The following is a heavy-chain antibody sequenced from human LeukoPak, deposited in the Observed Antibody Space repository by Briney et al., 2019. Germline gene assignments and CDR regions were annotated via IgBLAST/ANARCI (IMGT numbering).Heavy chain of an antibody. D-gene: IGHD5-12*01. J-gene: IGHJ4*02. CDR3: ARDTVRGYDSAH. Sequence: SETLSLTCTVSGGSISSYYWSWIRQPPGKGLEWIGYIYYSGSTNYNPSLKSRVTISVDTSKNQFSLKMSSVSAEDTAVYYCARDTVRGYDSAHWGWGKRVTVSS. V-gene: IGHV4-59*01. CDR1: GGSISSYY. CDR2: IYYSGST.